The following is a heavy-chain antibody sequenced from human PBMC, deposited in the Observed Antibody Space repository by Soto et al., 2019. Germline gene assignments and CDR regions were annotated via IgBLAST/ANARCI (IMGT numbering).Heavy chain of an antibody. V-gene: IGHV3-23*01. CDR3: AKENYDFWSGYPQYYFDY. Sequence: PVGSLRLSCAASGFTFSSYAMSWVRQAPGKGLEWVSAISGSGGSTYYADSVKGRFTISRDNSKNTLYLQMNSLRAEDTAVYYCAKENYDFWSGYPQYYFDYWGQGTLVTVSS. CDR2: ISGSGGST. D-gene: IGHD3-3*01. J-gene: IGHJ4*02. CDR1: GFTFSSYA.